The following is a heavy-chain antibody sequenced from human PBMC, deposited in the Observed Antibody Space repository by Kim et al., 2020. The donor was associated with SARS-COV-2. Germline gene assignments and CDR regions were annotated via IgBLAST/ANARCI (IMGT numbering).Heavy chain of an antibody. J-gene: IGHJ5*02. V-gene: IGHV1-2*02. D-gene: IGHD6-19*01. CDR1: GYTFTGYY. CDR2: INPNSGGT. CDR3: AGRTVAGNHLGFDP. Sequence: ASVKVSCKASGYTFTGYYMHWVRQAPGQGLEWMGWINPNSGGTNYAQKFQGRVTMTRDTSISTAYMELSRLSSDDTAVYYCAGRTVAGNHLGFDPWGQGTLVTVSS.